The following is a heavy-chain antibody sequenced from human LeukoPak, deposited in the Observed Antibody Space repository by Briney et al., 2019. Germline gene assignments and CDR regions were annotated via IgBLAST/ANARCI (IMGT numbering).Heavy chain of an antibody. CDR2: INHSGST. Sequence: SETLSLTCAVYGGSFSGYYWSWIRQPPGKGLEWIGEINHSGSTNYNPSLKSRVTISVDTSKNQFSLKLSSVTAADTAVYYCARRARNGYNYEFDYWGQGTLVTVSS. V-gene: IGHV4-34*01. CDR3: ARRARNGYNYEFDY. J-gene: IGHJ4*02. CDR1: GGSFSGYY. D-gene: IGHD5-24*01.